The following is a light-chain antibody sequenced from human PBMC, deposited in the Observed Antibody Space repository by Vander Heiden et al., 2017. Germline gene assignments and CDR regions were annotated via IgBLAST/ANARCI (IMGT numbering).Light chain of an antibody. CDR2: AAS. Sequence: DIQMTQSPSSLSASVGDRVTITCRASQSISSYLNWYQQKPGKAPNLLIYAASSLQSGVPSRFSGSGSGTDFTLTISSLRPEDFATYYCQQSHSTPWTFGQGTKVEYK. J-gene: IGKJ1*01. CDR3: QQSHSTPWT. CDR1: QSISSY. V-gene: IGKV1-39*01.